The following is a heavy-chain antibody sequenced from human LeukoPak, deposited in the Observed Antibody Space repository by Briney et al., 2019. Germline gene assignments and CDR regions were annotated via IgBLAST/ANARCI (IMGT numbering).Heavy chain of an antibody. CDR1: GFTFSSYW. CDR2: ISGSGDST. Sequence: GGSLRLSCAASGFTFSSYWMSWVRQAQGKGLEWVSAISGSGDSTYYADSVKGRFTISRDNSKNTLYLQMNSLRVEDTAVYYCAKCDDYVWGSLDYWGQGTLVTVSS. V-gene: IGHV3-23*01. D-gene: IGHD3-16*01. J-gene: IGHJ4*02. CDR3: AKCDDYVWGSLDY.